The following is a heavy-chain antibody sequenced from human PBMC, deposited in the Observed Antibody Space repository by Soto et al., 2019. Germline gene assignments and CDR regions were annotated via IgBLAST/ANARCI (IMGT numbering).Heavy chain of an antibody. Sequence: KSSETLSLTCAVYGGSFSGYYWSWIRQPPGKGLEWIGYIYYSGSTNYNPSLKSRVTISVDTSKNQFSLKLSSVTAADTAVDYCARDVAAGGGEWFDPWGQGTLVTVSS. CDR1: GGSFSGYY. CDR3: ARDVAAGGGEWFDP. J-gene: IGHJ5*02. D-gene: IGHD6-25*01. CDR2: IYYSGST. V-gene: IGHV4-59*01.